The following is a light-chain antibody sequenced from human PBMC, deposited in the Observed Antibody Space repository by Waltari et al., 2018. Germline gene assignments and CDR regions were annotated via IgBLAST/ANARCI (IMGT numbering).Light chain of an antibody. Sequence: EIALKQSPGTLSLSVVERATVSCRASESVSRALAWYQQNPGQAHILLTYGASTRATGIPDMFSGSGSGTDFSLTISILEPDDFAVYYCQHYLRLPVTFGQGTTVEI. CDR1: ESVSRA. V-gene: IGKV3-20*01. CDR2: GAS. J-gene: IGKJ1*01. CDR3: QHYLRLPVT.